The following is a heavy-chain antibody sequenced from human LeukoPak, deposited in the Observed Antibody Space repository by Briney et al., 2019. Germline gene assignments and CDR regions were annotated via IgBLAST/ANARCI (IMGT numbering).Heavy chain of an antibody. CDR2: INSDGSST. D-gene: IGHD5-18*01. CDR3: ARDTAMVYWYFDL. J-gene: IGHJ2*01. CDR1: GSTFSSYW. Sequence: PGGSLRLSCAASGSTFSSYWMHWVRQAPGKGLVWVSRINSDGSSTSYADSVKGRFTISRDNAKNTLYLQMNSLRAEDTAVYYCARDTAMVYWYFDLWGRGTLVTVSS. V-gene: IGHV3-74*01.